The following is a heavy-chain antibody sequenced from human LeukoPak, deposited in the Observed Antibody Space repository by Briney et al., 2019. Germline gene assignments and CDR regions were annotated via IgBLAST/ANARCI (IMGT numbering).Heavy chain of an antibody. D-gene: IGHD4-17*01. V-gene: IGHV1-69*04. Sequence: GASVKVSCKASGGTFSSYAISWVRQAPGQGLEWMGRIIPILGIANYAQKFQGRVTITADKSTSTAYMELSSLRSEDTAVYYCARGERCGDYYYYYGMDVWGQGTTVTVSS. J-gene: IGHJ6*02. CDR2: IIPILGIA. CDR1: GGTFSSYA. CDR3: ARGERCGDYYYYYGMDV.